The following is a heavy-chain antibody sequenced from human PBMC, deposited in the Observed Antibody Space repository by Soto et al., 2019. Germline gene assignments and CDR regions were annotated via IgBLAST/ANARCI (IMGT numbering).Heavy chain of an antibody. CDR1: GGSISSYY. CDR2: IYYSGST. V-gene: IGHV4-59*01. D-gene: IGHD3-3*01. J-gene: IGHJ5*02. CDR3: ASTGITIFGSSWFDP. Sequence: SETLSLTCTVSGGSISSYYWSWIRQPPGKGLEWIGYIYYSGSTNYNPSLKSRVTISVDTSKNQFSLKLSSVTAADTAVYYCASTGITIFGSSWFDPWGQGTLVTVSS.